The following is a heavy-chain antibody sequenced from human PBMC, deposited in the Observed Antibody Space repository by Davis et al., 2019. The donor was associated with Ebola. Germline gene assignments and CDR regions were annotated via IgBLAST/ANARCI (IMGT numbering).Heavy chain of an antibody. V-gene: IGHV1-18*04. J-gene: IGHJ6*03. CDR1: GYTFTSYG. D-gene: IGHD3-16*02. CDR3: ARDYPYYYYMDV. Sequence: AASVKVSCKASGYTFTSYGISWVRQAPGQGLEWMGWISAYNGNTKYAQKLQGRVTMPTDTSTSTAYMERRSLRSDDTAVYYCARDYPYYYYMDVWGKGTTVTVSS. CDR2: ISAYNGNT.